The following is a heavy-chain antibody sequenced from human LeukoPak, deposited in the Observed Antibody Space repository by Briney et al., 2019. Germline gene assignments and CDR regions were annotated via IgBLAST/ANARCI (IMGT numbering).Heavy chain of an antibody. CDR3: ARERILGPTPPYFYYGMDV. CDR1: GYTFTGYY. J-gene: IGHJ6*02. CDR2: INPDSGGT. D-gene: IGHD1-26*01. Sequence: ASVKVSCKASGYTFTGYYMHWVRQAPGQGLEWMGWINPDSGGTHYAQKFQGRVTMTRDTSISTAYMELSRLGSDDTAVYHCARERILGPTPPYFYYGMDVWGQGTTVTVSS. V-gene: IGHV1-2*02.